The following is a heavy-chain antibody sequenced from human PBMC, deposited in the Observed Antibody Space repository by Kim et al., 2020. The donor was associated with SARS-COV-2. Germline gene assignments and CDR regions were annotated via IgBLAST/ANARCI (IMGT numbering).Heavy chain of an antibody. V-gene: IGHV4-30-2*01. J-gene: IGHJ4*02. Sequence: YDPSLKRRVTLSVDRSKNQFSRKLSSVTAADTAVYYCGREVGATGGLFDYWGQGTLVTVSS. CDR3: GREVGATGGLFDY. D-gene: IGHD1-26*01.